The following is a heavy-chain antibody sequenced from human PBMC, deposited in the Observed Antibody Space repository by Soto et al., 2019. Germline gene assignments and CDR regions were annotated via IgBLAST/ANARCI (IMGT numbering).Heavy chain of an antibody. Sequence: SETLSLTCTVSGGSISSYYWSWIRQPPGKGLEWIGYIYYSGSTNYNPSLKSRVTISVDTSKNQFSLKLSSVTAADTAVYYCATQEVGGSYVYTFDPWGQGTLVTISS. D-gene: IGHD1-26*01. CDR1: GGSISSYY. CDR2: IYYSGST. J-gene: IGHJ5*02. CDR3: ATQEVGGSYVYTFDP. V-gene: IGHV4-59*08.